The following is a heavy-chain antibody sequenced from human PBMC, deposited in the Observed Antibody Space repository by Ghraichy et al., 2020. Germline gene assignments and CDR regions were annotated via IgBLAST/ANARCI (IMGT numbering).Heavy chain of an antibody. J-gene: IGHJ6*02. V-gene: IGHV3-48*02. CDR2: ISSSSSTI. CDR1: GFTFSSYS. D-gene: IGHD1-26*01. CDR3: ARDHWVGATAYYYYGMDV. Sequence: GGSLRLSCAASGFTFSSYSMNWVRQAPGKGLEWVSYISSSSSTIYYADSVKGRFTISRDNAKNSLCLQMNSLRDEDTAVYYCARDHWVGATAYYYYGMDVWGQGTTVTVSS.